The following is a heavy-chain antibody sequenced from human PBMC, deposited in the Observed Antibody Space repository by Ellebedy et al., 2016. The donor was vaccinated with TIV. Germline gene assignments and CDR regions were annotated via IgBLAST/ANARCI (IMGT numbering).Heavy chain of an antibody. Sequence: PGGSLRLSCAASGFTFSSYSMNWVRQAPGKGLEWVASIDSGSGNYRTYADSLKGRFSISRDNAENSVSLQMDSLRAEDTAVYYCVREGGYCSGATCRWFDCWGQGTLVTVSS. CDR2: IDSGSGNYR. D-gene: IGHD2-15*01. V-gene: IGHV3-21*01. J-gene: IGHJ4*02. CDR3: VREGGYCSGATCRWFDC. CDR1: GFTFSSYS.